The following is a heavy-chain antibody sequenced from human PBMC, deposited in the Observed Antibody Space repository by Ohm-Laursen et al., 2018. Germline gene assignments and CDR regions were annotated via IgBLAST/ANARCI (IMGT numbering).Heavy chain of an antibody. CDR1: GFTFSSYS. V-gene: IGHV3-21*01. CDR3: ARDLEEDALDTAMGGFDY. CDR2: ISNSSSYI. D-gene: IGHD5-18*01. J-gene: IGHJ4*02. Sequence: SLRLSCTASGFTFSSYSMNWVRQAPGKGLEWVSSISNSSSYIYYADSVKGRFTISRDNAKNSLYLQMNSLRAEDTAVYYCARDLEEDALDTAMGGFDYWGQGALVTVSS.